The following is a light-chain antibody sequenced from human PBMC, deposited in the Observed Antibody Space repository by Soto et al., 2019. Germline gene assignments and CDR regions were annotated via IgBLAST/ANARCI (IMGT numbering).Light chain of an antibody. J-gene: IGKJ1*01. CDR2: DTS. V-gene: IGKV3-15*01. Sequence: EIVVTQSPATLSVSPGERVTLSCRASQSVSSSLAWYQQRPGQAPRLLIYDTSTRAAGIAARFSGSGSGTEFTLTISSLQSEDSAVYYCQQYNNWPQTFGQGTKVEIK. CDR1: QSVSSS. CDR3: QQYNNWPQT.